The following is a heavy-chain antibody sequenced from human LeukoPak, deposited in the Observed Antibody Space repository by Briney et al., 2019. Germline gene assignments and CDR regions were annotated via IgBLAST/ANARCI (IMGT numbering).Heavy chain of an antibody. CDR2: IYYSGST. Sequence: SETLSLTCTVSGGSISSYYWTWIRQPPGKGLEWIGYIYYSGSTNYDPSLKSRVTISADTSKNQFSLNLSSVTAADTAVYYCARAGPMVGGIIISHGFDIWGQGTMVTVSS. D-gene: IGHD3-10*01. J-gene: IGHJ3*02. CDR1: GGSISSYY. CDR3: ARAGPMVGGIIISHGFDI. V-gene: IGHV4-59*01.